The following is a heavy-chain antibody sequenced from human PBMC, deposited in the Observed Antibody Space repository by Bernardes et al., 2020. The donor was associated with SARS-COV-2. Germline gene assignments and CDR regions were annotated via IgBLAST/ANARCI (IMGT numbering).Heavy chain of an antibody. CDR3: IMGILGWGDY. V-gene: IGHV3-7*05. J-gene: IGHJ4*02. CDR2: INPDGSVK. Sequence: GGSMRLSCVTSGFTSSRNWMRWVRQAPGKGLEWVANINPDGSVKYYMDFVEGRFAISRDNAKNSLSLQMNSLRDEDTATYYWIMGILGWGDYWGQGTLVTVSS. D-gene: IGHD3-16*01. CDR1: GFTSSRNW.